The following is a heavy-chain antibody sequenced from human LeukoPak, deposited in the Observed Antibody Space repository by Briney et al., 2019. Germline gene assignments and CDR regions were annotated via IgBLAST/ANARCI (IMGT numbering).Heavy chain of an antibody. CDR3: AKVRRPGEPSFDY. CDR1: GFTFSSYG. D-gene: IGHD3-10*01. V-gene: IGHV3-30*18. Sequence: PGRSLRLSCAASGFTFSSYGMHWVRQAPSRELEWVAAVSYDGKNKHYADPVKGRFTISRDNSKNTLYLQMNSLRAEDTAVYYCAKVRRPGEPSFDYWGQGTLVTVSS. J-gene: IGHJ4*02. CDR2: VSYDGKNK.